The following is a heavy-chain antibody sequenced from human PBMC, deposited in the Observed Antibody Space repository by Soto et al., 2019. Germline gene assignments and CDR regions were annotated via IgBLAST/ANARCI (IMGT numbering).Heavy chain of an antibody. J-gene: IGHJ6*02. Sequence: QVQLVESGGGVVQPGRSLRLSCAASGFTFSSYGMHWVRQAPGKGLEWVTVISFDGSNKYYADSVKGRFTISRDISNNTLYMQLDSLRTEDTAVYYCAKDLGYYGSARGPHGMDVWGQGTTVTVSS. D-gene: IGHD3-10*01. CDR2: ISFDGSNK. V-gene: IGHV3-30*18. CDR1: GFTFSSYG. CDR3: AKDLGYYGSARGPHGMDV.